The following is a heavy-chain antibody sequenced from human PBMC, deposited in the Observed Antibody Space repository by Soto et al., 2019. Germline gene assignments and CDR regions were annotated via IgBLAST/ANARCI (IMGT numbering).Heavy chain of an antibody. J-gene: IGHJ6*02. CDR2: IFYTGTT. V-gene: IGHV4-30-4*01. Sequence: QVQLQESGPGLVRPSQTLSLTCTVSGDSISRADYYWSWIRQPPGKGLAWIGLIFYTGTTYYYPSLKSRLTISVDTSEDHFSLMLTSVTATDTAVYYCARDLWVEPELYYYGMDVWGQGTPVTVSS. D-gene: IGHD1-1*01. CDR1: GDSISRADYY. CDR3: ARDLWVEPELYYYGMDV.